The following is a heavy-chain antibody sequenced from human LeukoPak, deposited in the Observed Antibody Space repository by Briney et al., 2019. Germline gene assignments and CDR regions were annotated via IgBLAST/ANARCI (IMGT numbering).Heavy chain of an antibody. CDR2: IRGDGSMT. CDR1: EFTFSAYW. D-gene: IGHD6-25*01. Sequence: SGGPLRLSCAASEFTFSAYWMHWVRQAPGKGLVWVSRIRGDGSMTNYADSVKGRFSISRDNAKNTLYLQMNSLRPEDTAVYYCARENLAAAADYWGQGTVVTVSS. J-gene: IGHJ4*02. V-gene: IGHV3-74*01. CDR3: ARENLAAAADY.